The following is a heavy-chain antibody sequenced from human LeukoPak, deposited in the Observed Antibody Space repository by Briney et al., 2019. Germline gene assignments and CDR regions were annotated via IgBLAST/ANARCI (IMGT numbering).Heavy chain of an antibody. Sequence: GGSLRLSCAASGLTFSGYAMSWVRQAPGKGLEWVSAISGSGGSTYYTDSVKGRFTISRDNSKNTLYLQMNSLRAEDTAVYYCAKHGDYGTYYYFDYWGQGTLVTVSS. CDR3: AKHGDYGTYYYFDY. J-gene: IGHJ4*02. CDR1: GLTFSGYA. D-gene: IGHD4-17*01. V-gene: IGHV3-23*01. CDR2: ISGSGGST.